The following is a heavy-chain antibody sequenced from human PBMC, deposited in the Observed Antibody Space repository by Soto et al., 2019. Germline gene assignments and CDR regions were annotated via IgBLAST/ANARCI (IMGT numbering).Heavy chain of an antibody. D-gene: IGHD4-17*01. V-gene: IGHV2-26*01. J-gene: IGHJ3*02. CDR3: ARIREDYGGNVLDAFDI. CDR2: IFSNDEK. CDR1: GFSLSNARMG. Sequence: QVTLKESGPVLVKPTETLTLTCTVSGFSLSNARMGVSWIRQPPGKALEWLAHIFSNDEKSYSTSLKSRLTISKDTSKSQVVLTMTNMDPVDTAKYYCARIREDYGGNVLDAFDIWGQGTMVTVSS.